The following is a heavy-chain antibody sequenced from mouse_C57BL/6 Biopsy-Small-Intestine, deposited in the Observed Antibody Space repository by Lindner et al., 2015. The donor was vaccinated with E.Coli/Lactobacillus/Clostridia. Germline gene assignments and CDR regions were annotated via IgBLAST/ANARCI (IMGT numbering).Heavy chain of an antibody. J-gene: IGHJ2*01. V-gene: IGHV5-17*01. CDR3: ARGTTMTHFDY. D-gene: IGHD1-1*01. CDR2: ISSGSSTI. Sequence: VQLQESGGGLVKPGGSRKLSCAASGFTFSDYGMHWVRQAPEKGLEWVAYISSGSSTIYYADTVKGRFTISRDNAKNTLFLQMTSLRSEDTAMYYCARGTTMTHFDYWGQGTTLTVSS. CDR1: GFTFSDYG.